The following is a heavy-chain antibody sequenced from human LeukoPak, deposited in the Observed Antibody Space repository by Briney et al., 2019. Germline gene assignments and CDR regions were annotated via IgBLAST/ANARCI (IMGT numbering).Heavy chain of an antibody. CDR3: ARDGWDLLFRGDY. CDR1: GFTFSSYE. V-gene: IGHV3-48*03. D-gene: IGHD1-26*01. J-gene: IGHJ4*02. CDR2: ISSSGSTI. Sequence: GGSLRLSCAASGFTFSSYEMNWVRQAPGKGLEWVSYISSSGSTIYYADSVKGRFTISRDNAKNSLYLQMNSLRAEDTALYYCARDGWDLLFRGDYWGQGTLVTVSS.